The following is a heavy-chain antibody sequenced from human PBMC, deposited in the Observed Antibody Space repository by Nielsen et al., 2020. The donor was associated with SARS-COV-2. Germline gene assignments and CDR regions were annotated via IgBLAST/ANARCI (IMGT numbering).Heavy chain of an antibody. CDR3: AKDFHGSVADFFGN. CDR2: IGTSGGNS. V-gene: IGHV3-23*01. D-gene: IGHD2-2*03. Sequence: GESLKISCEASGITYINYGMSWVRQAPGKGLEWVSSIGTSGGNSYYSDSVKGRFTISRDISKNTLFLQMNSLRAEDTALYFCAKDFHGSVADFFGNWGQGTLVTVSS. J-gene: IGHJ4*02. CDR1: GITYINYG.